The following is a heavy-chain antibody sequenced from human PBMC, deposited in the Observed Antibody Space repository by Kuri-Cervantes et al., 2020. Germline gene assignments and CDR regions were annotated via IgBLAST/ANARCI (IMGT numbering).Heavy chain of an antibody. D-gene: IGHD3-16*02. CDR1: GGSISSYY. V-gene: IGHV4-59*01. Sequence: ESLKISCTVSGGSISSYYWSWIRQPPGKGLEWIGYIYNSGSTNYNPSLKSRVTISVDTSKNQFSLKLSSATAADTAVYYCARDPALYDYIWGSYRNDAFDIWGQGTMVTVSS. J-gene: IGHJ3*02. CDR2: IYNSGST. CDR3: ARDPALYDYIWGSYRNDAFDI.